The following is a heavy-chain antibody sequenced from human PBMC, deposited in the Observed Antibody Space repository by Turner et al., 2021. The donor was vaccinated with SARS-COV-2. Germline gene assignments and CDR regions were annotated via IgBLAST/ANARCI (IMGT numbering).Heavy chain of an antibody. CDR1: GGHISSGGYY. Sequence: QVQLQESGPGLVKPSQTLSLACTVSGGHISSGGYYWSWIRQHPGKGLEWIGYIYNSGNTYYTPSHKSRVTISVDSSKNQFALKLSAVTAADTAVYFCARSSTSSNRFDYWGQGTLVTVSS. CDR2: IYNSGNT. D-gene: IGHD6-13*01. V-gene: IGHV4-31*03. J-gene: IGHJ4*02. CDR3: ARSSTSSNRFDY.